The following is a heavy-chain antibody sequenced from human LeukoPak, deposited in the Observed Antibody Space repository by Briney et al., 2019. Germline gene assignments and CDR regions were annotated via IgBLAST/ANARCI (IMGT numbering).Heavy chain of an antibody. J-gene: IGHJ4*02. V-gene: IGHV4-4*02. Sequence: SETLSLTCAVSGGSISSSNWWSWVRQPPGKGLEWIGEIYHSGSTNYNPSLKSRVTISVDKSKNQFSLKLSSVTAADTAVYYCARSEIYVWGSYRYTLDYWGQGTLVTVSS. CDR1: GGSISSSNW. CDR2: IYHSGST. D-gene: IGHD3-16*02. CDR3: ARSEIYVWGSYRYTLDY.